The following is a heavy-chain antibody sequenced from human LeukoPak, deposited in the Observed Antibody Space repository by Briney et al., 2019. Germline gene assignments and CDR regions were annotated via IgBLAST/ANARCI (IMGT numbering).Heavy chain of an antibody. V-gene: IGHV4-59*01. J-gene: IGHJ4*02. D-gene: IGHD3-9*01. Sequence: PSETLSLTCTVSGGSISSYYWSWIRQPPGKGLEWIGYIYYSGSTNYNPSLKSRVTISVDTSKNQFSLKLSSVTAADTAVYYCARVNYDILTGYVGAFDYWGQGTLVTVSS. CDR1: GGSISSYY. CDR3: ARVNYDILTGYVGAFDY. CDR2: IYYSGST.